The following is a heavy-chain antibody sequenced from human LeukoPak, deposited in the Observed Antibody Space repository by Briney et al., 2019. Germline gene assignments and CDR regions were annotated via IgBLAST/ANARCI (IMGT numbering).Heavy chain of an antibody. D-gene: IGHD4-17*01. CDR1: GFTFTNYA. J-gene: IGHJ4*02. CDR3: ARSYGDYPFDY. Sequence: PGGSLRLSCAASGFTFTNYAMTWVRQAPGKGLEWVSSISASGLMTYYADSVKGRFTISRDNSKNTLYLQMNSLRAEDTAVYYCARSYGDYPFDYWGQGTLVTVSS. V-gene: IGHV3-23*01. CDR2: ISASGLMT.